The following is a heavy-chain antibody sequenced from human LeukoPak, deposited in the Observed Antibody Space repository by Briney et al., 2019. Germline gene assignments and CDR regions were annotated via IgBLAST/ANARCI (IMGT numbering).Heavy chain of an antibody. V-gene: IGHV1-69*13. Sequence: ASVKVSCKASGGTFSSYAISWVRQAPGQGLEWMGGIIPIFGTANYAQKFQGRVTITADESTSTAYMELSSLRSEDTAVYYCAKETGGGRYLTYHFDYWGQGTLVTVSS. CDR3: AKETGGGRYLTYHFDY. CDR1: GGTFSSYA. CDR2: IIPIFGTA. D-gene: IGHD1-26*01. J-gene: IGHJ4*02.